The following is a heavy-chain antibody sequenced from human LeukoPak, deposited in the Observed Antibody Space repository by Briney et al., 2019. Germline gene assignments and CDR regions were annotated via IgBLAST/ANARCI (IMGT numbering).Heavy chain of an antibody. Sequence: SETLSLTCHVSGGHITTYYWSWIRQPPGKRLEWIGYAYYSGTNEYNPSLRSRLTMSADASRNQFSLTLSSVTAADTAIYYCATLNTESSSGWFFRSWGQGTLVSVSS. CDR1: GGHITTYY. CDR3: ATLNTESSSGWFFRS. CDR2: AYYSGTN. V-gene: IGHV4-59*01. D-gene: IGHD6-19*01. J-gene: IGHJ5*02.